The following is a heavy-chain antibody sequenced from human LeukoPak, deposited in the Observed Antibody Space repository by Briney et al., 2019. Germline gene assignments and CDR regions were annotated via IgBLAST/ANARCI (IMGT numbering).Heavy chain of an antibody. V-gene: IGHV3-23*01. CDR3: ATPCDYVWGSYSLPDGGDY. CDR2: ITGSGGNT. CDR1: GFTFSSYA. J-gene: IGHJ4*02. D-gene: IGHD3-16*01. Sequence: PGGSLRLSCAASGFTFSSYAMNWVRQAPGKGLEWVSAITGSGGNTYYADSVKGRFTISRDNSKNTLYLKMNSLRAEDTAIYYCATPCDYVWGSYSLPDGGDYWGQGTLVTVSS.